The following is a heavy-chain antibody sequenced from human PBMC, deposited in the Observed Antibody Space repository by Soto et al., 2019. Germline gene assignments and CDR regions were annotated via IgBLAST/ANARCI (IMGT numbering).Heavy chain of an antibody. CDR2: ISGSGGST. V-gene: IGHV3-23*01. D-gene: IGHD3-22*01. Sequence: GGSLRLSCAASGFTFSSYAMSWVRQAPGKGLEWVSAISGSGGSTYYADSVKGRFTISRDNSKNTLYLQMNSLRAEDTAVYYCAKDRDYYDSSGYYLFDYWGQGTLVTVSS. J-gene: IGHJ4*02. CDR3: AKDRDYYDSSGYYLFDY. CDR1: GFTFSSYA.